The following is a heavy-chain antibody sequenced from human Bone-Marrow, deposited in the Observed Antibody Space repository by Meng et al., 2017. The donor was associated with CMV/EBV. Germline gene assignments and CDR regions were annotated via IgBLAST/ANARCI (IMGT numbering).Heavy chain of an antibody. J-gene: IGHJ4*02. D-gene: IGHD2-15*01. CDR2: IIPIFGTA. CDR1: GGTFSSYA. CDR3: ARTYCSGGSCSEYYFDY. Sequence: SVKVSCKASGGTFSSYANSWVRQAPGQGLEWMGGIIPIFGTANYAQKFQGRVTITTDESTSTAYMELSSLRSEDTAVYYCARTYCSGGSCSEYYFDYWGQGTLVTVSS. V-gene: IGHV1-69*05.